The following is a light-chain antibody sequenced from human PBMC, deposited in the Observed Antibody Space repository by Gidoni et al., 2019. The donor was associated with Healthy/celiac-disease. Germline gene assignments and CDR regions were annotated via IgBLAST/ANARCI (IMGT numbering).Light chain of an antibody. CDR2: DAS. Sequence: EIVLTQSPATLSLSPGERATLPCRASQSVSSYLAWYQQKPGQAPRLLIYDASNRATGIQARFSGSGSGTDFTLTISSLEPEDFAVYYCQQRSNWPPLTFGGGTKVEIK. CDR1: QSVSSY. CDR3: QQRSNWPPLT. V-gene: IGKV3-11*01. J-gene: IGKJ4*01.